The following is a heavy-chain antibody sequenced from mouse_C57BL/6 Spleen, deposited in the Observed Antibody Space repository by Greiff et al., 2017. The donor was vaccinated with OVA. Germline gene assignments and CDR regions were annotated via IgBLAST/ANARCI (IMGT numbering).Heavy chain of an antibody. CDR1: GFSLTSYA. Sequence: VMLVESGPGLVAPSQSLSITCTVSGFSLTSYAISWVRQPPGKGLEWLGVIWTGGGTNYNSALKSRLSISKDNSKSQVFLKMNSLQTDDTARYYCARNSNWDGPAFDYWGQGTTLTVSS. V-gene: IGHV2-9-1*01. CDR2: IWTGGGT. J-gene: IGHJ2*01. D-gene: IGHD4-1*01. CDR3: ARNSNWDGPAFDY.